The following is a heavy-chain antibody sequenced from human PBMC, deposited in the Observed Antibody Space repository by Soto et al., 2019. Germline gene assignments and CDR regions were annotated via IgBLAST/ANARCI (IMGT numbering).Heavy chain of an antibody. V-gene: IGHV1-69*13. Sequence: SVKVSWKGSGGTVSSYSITWVLQAPGKGLEWMGVFIPIFVSAHYAQKFQGRVTITADESTSTAYMELSGLRSEDTAIYYCARDLSSDSTGFRGYDLWGQGTLVTVSS. D-gene: IGHD3-22*01. CDR2: FIPIFVSA. CDR1: GGTVSSYS. CDR3: ARDLSSDSTGFRGYDL. J-gene: IGHJ4*02.